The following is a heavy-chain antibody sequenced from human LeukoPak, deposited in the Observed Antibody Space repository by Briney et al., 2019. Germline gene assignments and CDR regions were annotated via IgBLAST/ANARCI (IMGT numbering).Heavy chain of an antibody. CDR3: ARAPLPGHYDSSGSPEFFFDY. J-gene: IGHJ4*02. CDR1: GFTFSSYS. CDR2: IINSGTTI. Sequence: PGGSLRLSCAASGFTFSSYSMNWVRQAPGKGLEWVSYIINSGTTIYYADSVKGRFTISRDNAKNSLYLQMNSLRVDDTAVYYCARAPLPGHYDSSGSPEFFFDYWGQGTLVTVSS. V-gene: IGHV3-48*04. D-gene: IGHD3-22*01.